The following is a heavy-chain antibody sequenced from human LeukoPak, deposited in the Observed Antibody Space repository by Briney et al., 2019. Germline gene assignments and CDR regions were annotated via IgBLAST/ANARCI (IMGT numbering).Heavy chain of an antibody. CDR3: ARDPPGAVGY. CDR2: INPNSGGT. Sequence: ASVKVSCKAPGYTFTGYYVHWVRQAPGQGLEWMGWINPNSGGTNYAQKFQGRVTMTRDTSISTAYMELSRLRSDDTAVYYCARDPPGAVGYWGQGTLVTVPS. J-gene: IGHJ4*02. V-gene: IGHV1-2*02. D-gene: IGHD1-26*01. CDR1: GYTFTGYY.